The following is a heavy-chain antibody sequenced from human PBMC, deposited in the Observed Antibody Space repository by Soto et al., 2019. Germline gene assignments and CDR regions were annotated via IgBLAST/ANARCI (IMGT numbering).Heavy chain of an antibody. V-gene: IGHV1-69*01. Sequence: QVQLVQSGAEVKKPGSSVEVSCKASGGTFSSYAISWVRQAPGQGLEWMGGIIPIFGTANYAQKFQGRVTITADESTSTAYMELSSPRSEDTAVYYCASMYYYGSGSSYYYYGMDVWGQGTTVTVSS. CDR2: IIPIFGTA. CDR1: GGTFSSYA. D-gene: IGHD3-10*01. J-gene: IGHJ6*02. CDR3: ASMYYYGSGSSYYYYGMDV.